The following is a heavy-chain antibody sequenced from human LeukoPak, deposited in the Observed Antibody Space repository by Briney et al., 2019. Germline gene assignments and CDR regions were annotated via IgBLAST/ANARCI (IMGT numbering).Heavy chain of an antibody. CDR3: ARAQDTAMAVDS. D-gene: IGHD6-19*01. CDR1: GYSFRDYW. Sequence: KPGESLKISCKGSGYSFRDYWIGWVRQMPGQGLEWMGVVYPGDSDTRYSPSFRGQVTISADESISTAFLQWSTLKASDTAMYYCARAQDTAMAVDSWGQGTLVTVSS. J-gene: IGHJ4*02. CDR2: VYPGDSDT. V-gene: IGHV5-51*01.